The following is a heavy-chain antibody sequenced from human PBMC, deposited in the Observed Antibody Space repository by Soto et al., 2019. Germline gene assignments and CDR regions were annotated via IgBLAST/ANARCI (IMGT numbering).Heavy chain of an antibody. CDR1: GFTVSDNY. CDR3: TRGLAQFKIRFAP. V-gene: IGHV3-53*02. Sequence: EVQLVQTGGDLIQPGGSLRLSCAASGFTVSDNYMSWVRQAPGKGLEWVSSIHPGGDTFYADSVKGRFSFSRDISKNTVYLKMNRLRLGDTAVYYCTRGLAQFKIRFAPWGQGTLVTVSS. CDR2: IHPGGDT. J-gene: IGHJ5*02.